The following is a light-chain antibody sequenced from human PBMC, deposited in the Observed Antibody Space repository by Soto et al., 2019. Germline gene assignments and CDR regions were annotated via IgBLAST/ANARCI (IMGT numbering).Light chain of an antibody. J-gene: IGKJ1*01. V-gene: IGKV3-20*01. Sequence: EIVLTQSPGVLSLSPGEGATLSSRASQSITSNYLAWYQQKPGQAPRLLIYGASNRAIGIPDRFSGSGSGTDFTLIISRLEPEDFAVYYCQQYGSSPPPWTFGQGTKVEIK. CDR3: QQYGSSPPPWT. CDR1: QSITSNY. CDR2: GAS.